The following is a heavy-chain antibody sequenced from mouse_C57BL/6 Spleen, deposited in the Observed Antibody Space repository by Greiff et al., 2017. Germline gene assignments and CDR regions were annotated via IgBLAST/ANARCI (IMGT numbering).Heavy chain of an antibody. V-gene: IGHV5-4*03. J-gene: IGHJ3*01. CDR1: GFTFSSYA. Sequence: EVKVEESGGGLVKPGGSLKLSCAASGFTFSSYAMSWVRQTPEKRLEWVATISDGGSYTYYPDNVKGRFTISRDNAKNNLYLQMSHLKSEDTAMYYCGRVYDGYYEGGFAYWGQGTLVTVSA. CDR2: ISDGGSYT. D-gene: IGHD2-3*01. CDR3: GRVYDGYYEGGFAY.